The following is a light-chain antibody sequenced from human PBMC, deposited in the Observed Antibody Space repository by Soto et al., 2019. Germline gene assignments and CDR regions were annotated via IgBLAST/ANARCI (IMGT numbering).Light chain of an antibody. Sequence: EIVLTQSPATLSVSPGEGVTLSCRASQSVRSHLAWYQQKPGQPPRLLIYGASTRATGIPARFSGSGFGTEFTLTISSLQSEDFAVYYCQQYKNWPIFGQGTRLEIK. V-gene: IGKV3-15*01. CDR3: QQYKNWPI. CDR1: QSVRSH. J-gene: IGKJ5*01. CDR2: GAS.